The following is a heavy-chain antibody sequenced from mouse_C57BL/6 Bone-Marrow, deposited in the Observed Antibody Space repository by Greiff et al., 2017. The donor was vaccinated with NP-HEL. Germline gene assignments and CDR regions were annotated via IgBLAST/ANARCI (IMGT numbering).Heavy chain of an antibody. CDR2: ISSGGSYT. D-gene: IGHD2-3*01. Sequence: EVQLQESGGDLVKPGGSLKLSCAASGFTFSSYGMSWVRQTPDKRLEWVATISSGGSYTYYPDSVKGRFTISRDNAKNTLYLQMSSLKSEDTAMYYCARGLLLWGQGTLVTVSA. J-gene: IGHJ3*01. CDR1: GFTFSSYG. V-gene: IGHV5-6*01. CDR3: ARGLLL.